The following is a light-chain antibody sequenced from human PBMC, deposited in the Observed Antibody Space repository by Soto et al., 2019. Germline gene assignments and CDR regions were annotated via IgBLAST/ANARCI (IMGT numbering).Light chain of an antibody. Sequence: QSALTQPASVSGSPGQSITISCTGTSSDVGGYNYVSWYQQHPGRAPKLLIYEVNNRPSGVSNRFSGAKSGNTASLTISGLQAEDEADYYGNSYTSSTTYVFGTGTKLTVL. CDR3: NSYTSSTTYV. V-gene: IGLV2-14*01. CDR1: SSDVGGYNY. J-gene: IGLJ1*01. CDR2: EVN.